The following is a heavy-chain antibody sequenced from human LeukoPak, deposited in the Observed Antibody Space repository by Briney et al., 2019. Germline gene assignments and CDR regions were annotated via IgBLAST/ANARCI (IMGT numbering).Heavy chain of an antibody. CDR1: GYIFTTYY. D-gene: IGHD4-17*01. Sequence: ASVKVSCKASGYIFTTYYLHWVRQAPGQGLEWMGIINPSGGSTSYAQKFQGRVTMTRDTSTSTVYMELSSLRSEDTAVYYCATQPTVTTRQGYYYYGMDVWGQGTTVTVSS. V-gene: IGHV1-46*01. CDR3: ATQPTVTTRQGYYYYGMDV. J-gene: IGHJ6*02. CDR2: INPSGGST.